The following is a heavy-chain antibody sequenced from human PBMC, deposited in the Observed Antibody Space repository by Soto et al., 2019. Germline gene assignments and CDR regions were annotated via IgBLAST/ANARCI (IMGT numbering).Heavy chain of an antibody. D-gene: IGHD2-15*01. CDR1: GFTFSNFG. V-gene: IGHV3-30*18. Sequence: ESGGGVVQPGRSLRLSCAASGFTFSNFGMHWVRQAPGKGLEWVAVISSDGSDKYYSDSVKGRFTISRDNSKNTLLLQMNSLRVEDTAVYYCAKGSEVARQELDYWGQGTLVTVSS. CDR2: ISSDGSDK. J-gene: IGHJ4*02. CDR3: AKGSEVARQELDY.